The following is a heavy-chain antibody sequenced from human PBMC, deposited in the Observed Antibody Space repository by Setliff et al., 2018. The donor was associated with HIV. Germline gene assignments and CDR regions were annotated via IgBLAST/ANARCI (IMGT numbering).Heavy chain of an antibody. CDR1: GYTFTSYA. CDR2: INAGNGNT. D-gene: IGHD3-10*01. J-gene: IGHJ4*02. Sequence: ASVKVSCKASGYTFTSYAMHWVRQAPGQRLEWMGWINAGNGNTKYSQKFQGRVTITRDTSASTAYMELSSLRSEDTAVYYCATGSVLLWFGELPNYRGQGTLVTVSS. V-gene: IGHV1-3*01. CDR3: ATGSVLLWFGELPNY.